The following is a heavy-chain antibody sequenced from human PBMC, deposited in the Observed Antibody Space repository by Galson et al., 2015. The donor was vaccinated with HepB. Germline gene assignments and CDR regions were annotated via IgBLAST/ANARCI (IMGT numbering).Heavy chain of an antibody. CDR2: IYYSGST. Sequence: ETLSLTCTVSGGSISSYYWSWIRQPPGKGLEWIGYIYYSGSTNYNPSLKSRVTISVDTSKNQFSLKLSSVTAADTAVYYCARGGEKGYDILTGYYPFDYWGQGTLVTVSS. J-gene: IGHJ4*02. CDR1: GGSISSYY. V-gene: IGHV4-59*01. CDR3: ARGGEKGYDILTGYYPFDY. D-gene: IGHD3-9*01.